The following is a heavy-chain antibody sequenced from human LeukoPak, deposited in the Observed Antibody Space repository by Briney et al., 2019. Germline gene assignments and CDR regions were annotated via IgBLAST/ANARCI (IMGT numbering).Heavy chain of an antibody. CDR3: ARDWVAGVPFDAFDI. Sequence: GGSLRLSCAASGFTFDDYAMHWVRQAPGKGLEWVANIKEDGSEKYYVDSVKGRFTISRDNAKNSLYLHMNSLTAEDTAMYYCARDWVAGVPFDAFDIWGQGTMVSVSS. D-gene: IGHD3-10*01. J-gene: IGHJ3*02. CDR1: GFTFDDYA. CDR2: IKEDGSEK. V-gene: IGHV3-7*03.